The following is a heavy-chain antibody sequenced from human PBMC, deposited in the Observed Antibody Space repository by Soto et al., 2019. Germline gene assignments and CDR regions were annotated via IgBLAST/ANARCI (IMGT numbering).Heavy chain of an antibody. Sequence: SETLSLTCTVSGGSISSSSYYWGWIRQPPGKGLEWIGSIYYSGSTYYNPSLKSRVTISVDTSKNQFSLKLSSVTAADTAVYYCARQPLRKAVATAPNWFDPWGQGTLVTVSS. CDR2: IYYSGST. J-gene: IGHJ5*02. V-gene: IGHV4-39*01. CDR3: ARQPLRKAVATAPNWFDP. CDR1: GGSISSSSYY. D-gene: IGHD6-19*01.